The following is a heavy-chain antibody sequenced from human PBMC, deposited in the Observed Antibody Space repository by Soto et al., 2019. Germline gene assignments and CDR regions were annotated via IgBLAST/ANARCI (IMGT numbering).Heavy chain of an antibody. J-gene: IGHJ4*02. V-gene: IGHV1-69*01. Sequence: QVQLVQSGAEVKKPGSSVKVSCKASGGTFSSYAISWVRQAPGQGLEWMGGIIPIFGTANYAQKFQGRVTITADESTSTTYMELSSLRPEDTAVYYCARALYSSGWYEDYWGQGTLVTVSS. CDR1: GGTFSSYA. D-gene: IGHD6-19*01. CDR3: ARALYSSGWYEDY. CDR2: IIPIFGTA.